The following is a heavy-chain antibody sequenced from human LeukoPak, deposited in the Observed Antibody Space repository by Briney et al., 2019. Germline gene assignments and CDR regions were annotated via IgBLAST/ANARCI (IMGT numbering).Heavy chain of an antibody. CDR2: ISYDGSNK. Sequence: GGSLRLSCAASGFTFSSYGMHWVRQAPGKRLEWVAVISYDGSNKYYADSVKGRFTISRDNSKNTLYLQMNSLRAEDTAVYYCAKARLLYCSSTSCPDTNYFDYWGQGTLVTVSS. CDR3: AKARLLYCSSTSCPDTNYFDY. J-gene: IGHJ4*02. CDR1: GFTFSSYG. V-gene: IGHV3-30*18. D-gene: IGHD2-2*01.